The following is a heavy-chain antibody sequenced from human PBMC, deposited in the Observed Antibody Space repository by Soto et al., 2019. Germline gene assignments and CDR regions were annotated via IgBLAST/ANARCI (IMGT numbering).Heavy chain of an antibody. V-gene: IGHV5-51*01. J-gene: IGHJ5*02. D-gene: IGHD4-17*01. CDR3: ARHRPFYYGGNRKVVVFDP. CDR1: GYSFTSYW. Sequence: RKISCKGSGYSFTSYWIGWVRQMPGKGLEWMGIIYPGDSDTRYSPSFQGQVTISADKSISTAYLQWSSLKASDTAMYYCARHRPFYYGGNRKVVVFDPWGQGTLVTVSS. CDR2: IYPGDSDT.